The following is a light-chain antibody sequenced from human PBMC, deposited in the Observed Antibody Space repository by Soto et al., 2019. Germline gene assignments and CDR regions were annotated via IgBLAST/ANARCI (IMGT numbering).Light chain of an antibody. CDR1: QGISSA. Sequence: AIQLTQSPSSLSASVGERVTITCRASQGISSALAWYQQKPGKAPKLLIYDASSLESGVPSRFSGSGSGTDFTLTISSLQSEDFATYYCQQFNSYPLTFGGGTKVEIK. V-gene: IGKV1-13*02. CDR3: QQFNSYPLT. CDR2: DAS. J-gene: IGKJ4*01.